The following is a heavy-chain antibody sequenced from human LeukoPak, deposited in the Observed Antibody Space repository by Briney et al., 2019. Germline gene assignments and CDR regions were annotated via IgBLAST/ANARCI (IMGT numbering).Heavy chain of an antibody. D-gene: IGHD3-10*01. CDR1: GFNFGGFS. CDR2: ITGSGGRT. V-gene: IGHV3-23*01. J-gene: IGHJ2*01. CDR3: ARDRMGAIMYFDV. Sequence: GGSLRLSCAASGFNFGGFSRSGVGQAPGKGLEWVSAITGSGGRTYYADSVKGRFTISRDNSRDRLYLETNSLRAEDTAVYYCARDRMGAIMYFDVWGRGTLVTVSS.